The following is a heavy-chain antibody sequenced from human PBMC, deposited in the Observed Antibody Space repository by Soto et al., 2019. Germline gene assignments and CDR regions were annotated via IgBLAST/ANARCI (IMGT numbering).Heavy chain of an antibody. CDR1: SGSISSNSYF. CDR2: VFYSGDT. CDR3: ARQGRNTKIVLLRHYATDF. V-gene: IGHV4-39*01. Sequence: SETLSLTCSVSSGSISSNSYFLAWIRQPPGKGLEWIGAVFYSGDTYYSESLKSRVTMSVDTSKNQFSLKLNSVTAADTAVYYCARQGRNTKIVLLRHYATDFWGQGTAVTVSS. J-gene: IGHJ6*02. D-gene: IGHD3-22*01.